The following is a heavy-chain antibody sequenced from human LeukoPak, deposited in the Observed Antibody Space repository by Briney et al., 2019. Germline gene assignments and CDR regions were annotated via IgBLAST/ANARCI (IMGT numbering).Heavy chain of an antibody. V-gene: IGHV3-74*01. D-gene: IGHD1-1*01. CDR1: GFTFSSYA. J-gene: IGHJ2*01. Sequence: TGGSLRLSCAASGFTFSSYAMSWVRQAPGKGLEWVSRINPDGSVKSDGFNTGYADSVRGRFTVSTDNAKNTLYLQMNSLRGEDTAVYYCAGDGGTDTHDWYFDLWGRGTQVTVSS. CDR3: AGDGGTDTHDWYFDL. CDR2: INPDGSVK.